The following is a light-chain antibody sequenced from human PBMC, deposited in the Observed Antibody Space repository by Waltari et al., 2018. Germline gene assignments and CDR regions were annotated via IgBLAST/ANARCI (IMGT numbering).Light chain of an antibody. J-gene: IGKJ4*01. CDR1: QTIPRY. CDR2: GIS. Sequence: DIQMTQSPSSLSASVGDRVTITCRASQTIPRYLNWYQQKPGKAPKLLIYGISNLHSGVPSRFSGSGSGTDSTLTISSLQPEDFATYYCQQSTSIPLTFGGGTKVDIK. CDR3: QQSTSIPLT. V-gene: IGKV1-39*01.